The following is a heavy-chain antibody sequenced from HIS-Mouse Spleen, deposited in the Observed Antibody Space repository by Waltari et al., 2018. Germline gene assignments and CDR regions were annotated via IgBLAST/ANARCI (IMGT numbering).Heavy chain of an antibody. CDR2: IYYSGST. V-gene: IGHV4-39*07. J-gene: IGHJ5*02. D-gene: IGHD1-20*01. CDR3: ARHLNWNWFDP. Sequence: QLQLQESGPGLVKPSETLSLTCTVPGGSISSSSYYWGWIRQPPGKGLEWIGSIYYSGSTYYNPSLKSRVTISVDTSKNQFSLKLSSVTAADTAVYYCARHLNWNWFDPWGQGTLVTVSS. CDR1: GGSISSSSYY.